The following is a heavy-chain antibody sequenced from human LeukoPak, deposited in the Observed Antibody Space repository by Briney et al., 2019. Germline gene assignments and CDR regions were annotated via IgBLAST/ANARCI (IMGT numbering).Heavy chain of an antibody. Sequence: SENLSLTCSVSGVSISSGDYYWSWTRQPPGKGREWLGYIYYSESTYYHPSLKHRLTISVDTAKNQFSLKLSSVTAADTAVYYCARVQRYCSGGSCYGGGYFDCWGQGTMVTVSS. CDR2: IYYSEST. V-gene: IGHV4-30-4*01. D-gene: IGHD2-15*01. J-gene: IGHJ4*02. CDR3: ARVQRYCSGGSCYGGGYFDC. CDR1: GVSISSGDYY.